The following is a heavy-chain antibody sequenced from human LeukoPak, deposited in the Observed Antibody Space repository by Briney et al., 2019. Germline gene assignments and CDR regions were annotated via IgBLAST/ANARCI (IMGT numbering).Heavy chain of an antibody. CDR1: GGSISGGGYY. CDR2: IYYSGST. J-gene: IGHJ5*02. V-gene: IGHV4-31*03. CDR3: ARGPDLVVVPGARGLDP. D-gene: IGHD2-2*01. Sequence: KTSQTLSLTCTVSGGSISGGGYYWSWIRQHPGKGLEWVGYIYYSGSTYYNPSLKSRVTISVDTSKNQFSLKLSSVTAADTAVYYCARGPDLVVVPGARGLDPWGQGTLVTVSA.